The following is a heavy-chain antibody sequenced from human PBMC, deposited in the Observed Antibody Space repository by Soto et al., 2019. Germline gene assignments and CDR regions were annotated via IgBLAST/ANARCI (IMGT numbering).Heavy chain of an antibody. J-gene: IGHJ6*02. CDR3: TREGSAPYYYYGMDA. CDR2: ISAYNGNT. Sequence: ASVKVSCKASGYTFTSYGISWVRQAPGQGLEWMGWISAYNGNTNYAQKLQGRVIMTADTSTSTAYMELRSLRYDDTAVYYCTREGSAPYYYYGMDAWGQGTTVTVSS. CDR1: GYTFTSYG. D-gene: IGHD3-10*01. V-gene: IGHV1-18*01.